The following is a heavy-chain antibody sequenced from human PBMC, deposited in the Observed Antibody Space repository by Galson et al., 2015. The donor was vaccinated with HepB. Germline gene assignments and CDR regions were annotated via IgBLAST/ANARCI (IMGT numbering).Heavy chain of an antibody. D-gene: IGHD6-6*01. Sequence: QSGAEVKKPGESLKISCKASGYIFTNYWIAWVRQMPGKGLEWMGTIWPGDSETRYSPSFQGQVTISADKSINTAYLQWSSLKASDTATYYCARHGSIGARQNWFDPWGQGTLVTVSS. J-gene: IGHJ5*02. CDR3: ARHGSIGARQNWFDP. CDR1: GYIFTNYW. V-gene: IGHV5-51*01. CDR2: IWPGDSET.